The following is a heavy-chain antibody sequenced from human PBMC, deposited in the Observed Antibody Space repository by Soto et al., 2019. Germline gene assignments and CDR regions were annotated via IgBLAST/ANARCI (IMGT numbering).Heavy chain of an antibody. Sequence: SGPTLVNPTQTLTLTCTFSGFSLPTGGMCLSWVLHPTGKALEWLAVVRWDDEKHFSTSLRNRISVSKDASGDRVVLTMANMDTADSGTYYCVRTHGGYTAYYGMDVWGPGTTVTVSS. D-gene: IGHD5-12*01. CDR3: VRTHGGYTAYYGMDV. CDR1: GFSLPTGGMC. J-gene: IGHJ6*02. V-gene: IGHV2-70*19. CDR2: VRWDDEK.